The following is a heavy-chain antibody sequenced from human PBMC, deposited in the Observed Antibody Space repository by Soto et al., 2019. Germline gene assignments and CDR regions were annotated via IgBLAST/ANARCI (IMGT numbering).Heavy chain of an antibody. CDR2: IYYSGST. J-gene: IGHJ6*04. V-gene: IGHV4-30-4*01. CDR1: GGSIGSGGYC. D-gene: IGHD4-4*01. CDR3: ARSLYSSFPRYYYSGMGV. Sequence: SEILCLRCTVAGGSIGSGGYCWSWIRQPPGKGLEWIGYIYYSGSTYYNPSLKSRVTISVDTSKNQFSLKLSSVTAADTAVYYCARSLYSSFPRYYYSGMGVWGNGTTVTVSS.